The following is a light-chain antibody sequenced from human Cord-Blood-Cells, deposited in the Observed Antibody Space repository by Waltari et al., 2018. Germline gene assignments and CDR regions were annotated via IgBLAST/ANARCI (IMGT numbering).Light chain of an antibody. Sequence: QSALPHPAPVSGSPGQSITTSCTGTSSAVGSYTLVSWYQHHPGKAPKLMIYEGSKRPSGVSNRFSGSKSGNTASLTISGLQAEDEADYYCCSYAGSSTYVFGTGTKVTVL. CDR3: CSYAGSSTYV. CDR1: SSAVGSYTL. CDR2: EGS. V-gene: IGLV2-23*01. J-gene: IGLJ1*01.